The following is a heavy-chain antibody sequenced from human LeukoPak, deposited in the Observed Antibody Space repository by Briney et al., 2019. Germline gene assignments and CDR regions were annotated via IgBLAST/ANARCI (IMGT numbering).Heavy chain of an antibody. CDR2: ISSSGSTT. J-gene: IGHJ3*02. CDR1: GFTFSSYE. V-gene: IGHV3-48*03. D-gene: IGHD6-19*01. Sequence: GGSLRLSCAASGFTFSSYEMNWVRQAPGKGLEWVSYISSSGSTTYYADSVKGRFTISRDNAKNSLYLQMNSLRAEDTAVYYCARDLAVAGDAFDIWGQGTMVTVSS. CDR3: ARDLAVAGDAFDI.